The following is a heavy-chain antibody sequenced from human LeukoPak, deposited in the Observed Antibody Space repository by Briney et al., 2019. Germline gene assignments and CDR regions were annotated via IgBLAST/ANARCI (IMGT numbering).Heavy chain of an antibody. J-gene: IGHJ4*02. CDR1: GGSFSGYY. V-gene: IGHV4-34*01. D-gene: IGHD6-13*01. CDR2: INHSGST. CDR3: ARGPQLANFDY. Sequence: PSETLSLTCAVYGGSFSGYYWSWIRQPPGKGLEWIGEINHSGSTNYNPSLKSRVTISVDTSKNQFSLKLSSVTAADTAVYYCARGPQLANFDYWGQGTLVTVSS.